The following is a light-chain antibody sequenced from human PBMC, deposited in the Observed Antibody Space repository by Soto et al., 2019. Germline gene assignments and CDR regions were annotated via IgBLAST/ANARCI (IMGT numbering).Light chain of an antibody. CDR2: RAS. Sequence: DMHMTQSPSTLXSSLVYXXXXTXRASQSISSWLAWYQQRPGKAPKLLIYRASTLESGVPSRFSGSGSGTEFSLTISSLQTDDFATYYCQQYNSFPPFGQGTKVDIK. CDR3: QQYNSFPP. V-gene: IGKV1-5*03. J-gene: IGKJ1*01. CDR1: QSISSW.